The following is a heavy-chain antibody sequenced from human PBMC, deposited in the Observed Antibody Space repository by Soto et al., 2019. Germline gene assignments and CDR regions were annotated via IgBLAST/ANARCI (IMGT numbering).Heavy chain of an antibody. Sequence: GGSQRLSCAAAAVTFSRHGRHWVRQAPGKGLQWVGVIWSDGSNQRYAESVKGRFTISRDNSKNTLYLQMNSLRAEDTAVYYCARERTFGENNHNYMDVWGTGITVTVSS. CDR2: IWSDGSNQ. V-gene: IGHV3-33*01. J-gene: IGHJ6*03. CDR1: AVTFSRHG. CDR3: ARERTFGENNHNYMDV. D-gene: IGHD3-10*01.